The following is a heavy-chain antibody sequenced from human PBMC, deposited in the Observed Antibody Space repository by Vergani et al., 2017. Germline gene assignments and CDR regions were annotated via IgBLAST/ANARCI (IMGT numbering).Heavy chain of an antibody. J-gene: IGHJ5*02. Sequence: EVQLVPSGAEVKTPGESLRISCKGSGYSFTSYWIGWVRQMPGKGLEWMGIIYPGDSDTRYSPSFQGQVTISADKSISTAYLQWSSLKASDTAMYYCARQGGYCSGGSCYWFDPWGQGTLVTVSS. CDR2: IYPGDSDT. V-gene: IGHV5-51*01. D-gene: IGHD2-15*01. CDR1: GYSFTSYW. CDR3: ARQGGYCSGGSCYWFDP.